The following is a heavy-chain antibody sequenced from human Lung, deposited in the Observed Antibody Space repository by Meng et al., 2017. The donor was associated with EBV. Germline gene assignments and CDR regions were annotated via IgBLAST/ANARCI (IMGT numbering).Heavy chain of an antibody. D-gene: IGHD5-24*01. CDR3: ARSPLDGYNYHFDY. CDR1: GSTFTSYY. J-gene: IGHJ4*02. V-gene: IGHV1-46*01. Sequence: RVQSGAGVKKPVASMKVSSKAAGSTFTSYYIHWLRQPPGQGLEWMGVINPSGGSTTYSQKFQGRLTITRDTSTSAVYMELSSLRSEDTAIYYCARSPLDGYNYHFDYWGQGTLVTVSS. CDR2: INPSGGST.